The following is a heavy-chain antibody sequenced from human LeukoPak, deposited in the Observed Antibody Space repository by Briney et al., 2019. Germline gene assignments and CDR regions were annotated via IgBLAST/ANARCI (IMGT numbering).Heavy chain of an antibody. CDR1: GFTFSSYW. CDR2: IKQDGNEK. Sequence: GGSLRLSCAASGFTFSSYWMTWVRQRPGQGLEWVANIKQDGNEKHYEDSVKGRFSISRDNAKNSLYLQMDSLRAEDTAVYYCAKEGAYPIITYDSWGQGALVTISS. V-gene: IGHV3-7*01. CDR3: AKEGAYPIITYDS. D-gene: IGHD3-10*01. J-gene: IGHJ5*01.